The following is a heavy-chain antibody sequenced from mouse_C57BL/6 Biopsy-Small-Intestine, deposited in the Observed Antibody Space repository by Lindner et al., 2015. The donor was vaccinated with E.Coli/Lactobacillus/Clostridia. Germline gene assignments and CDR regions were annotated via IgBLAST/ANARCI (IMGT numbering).Heavy chain of an antibody. J-gene: IGHJ3*01. V-gene: IGHV1-76*01. Sequence: VQLQESGPELVKPGASVKLSCKASGYTFTDYYINWVKQRPGQGLEWIARIYPGSGNTYYNEKFKGKATLTAEKSSSTAYMQLSSLTSEDSAVCFCARRGWGSWFAYWGQGTLVTVSA. D-gene: IGHD1-1*01. CDR3: ARRGWGSWFAY. CDR2: IYPGSGNT. CDR1: GYTFTDYY.